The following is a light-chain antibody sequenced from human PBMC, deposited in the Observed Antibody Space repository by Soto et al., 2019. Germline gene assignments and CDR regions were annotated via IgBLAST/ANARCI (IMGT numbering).Light chain of an antibody. Sequence: QSVLTQVASVSASPGQSITISCTGTSSDVGGHNYVSWYQQHPGKAPKLMIYNVDYRPSGGSNRFSGSKSGNTASLTISGLQADDEAYYYCSSYADSSTVVFGGGTKLTVL. CDR2: NVD. CDR1: SSDVGGHNY. V-gene: IGLV2-14*03. J-gene: IGLJ2*01. CDR3: SSYADSSTVV.